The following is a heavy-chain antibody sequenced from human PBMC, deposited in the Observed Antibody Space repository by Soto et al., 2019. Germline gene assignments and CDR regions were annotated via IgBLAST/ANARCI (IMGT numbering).Heavy chain of an antibody. V-gene: IGHV3-23*01. Sequence: EVQLLESGGGLAQPGGSLRLSCAASGFAFNTYAMSWVRQAPGKGLEWVSAISRSGDNTYYADSVTGRFTISRDSSKNTLYLQMNSLRAEDTAVYYCAKELGGVIVLYDAFDIWGQGTLVAVSS. CDR3: AKELGGVIVLYDAFDI. D-gene: IGHD3-16*02. J-gene: IGHJ3*02. CDR1: GFAFNTYA. CDR2: ISRSGDNT.